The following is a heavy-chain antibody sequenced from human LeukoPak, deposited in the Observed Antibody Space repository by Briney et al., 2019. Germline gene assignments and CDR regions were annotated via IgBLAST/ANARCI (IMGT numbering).Heavy chain of an antibody. Sequence: GESLKISCKGSGYTFTNYWIGWVRQMPGKGLEFMGIIYPGDSDTRYSPSFQGQVTISADKSISTAYLQWSSLKASDTAMYYCARLPPYCGGDCYPGLGAFDIWGQGTMVTVSS. CDR3: ARLPPYCGGDCYPGLGAFDI. CDR1: GYTFTNYW. CDR2: IYPGDSDT. J-gene: IGHJ3*02. D-gene: IGHD2-21*01. V-gene: IGHV5-51*01.